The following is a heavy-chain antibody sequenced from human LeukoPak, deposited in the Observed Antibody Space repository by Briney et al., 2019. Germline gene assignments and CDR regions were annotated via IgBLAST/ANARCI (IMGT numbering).Heavy chain of an antibody. CDR1: GGSISSYY. J-gene: IGHJ6*03. D-gene: IGHD4/OR15-4a*01. Sequence: SETLSLTCTVSGGSISSYYWSWIRQPPGKGLEWIGYIYYSGGTNYNPSLKSRVTISVDTSKNQFSLKVSSVTAADTAVYYCARAPGNDYYPYYYMDVWGKGTTVTVSS. CDR2: IYYSGGT. V-gene: IGHV4-59*01. CDR3: ARAPGNDYYPYYYMDV.